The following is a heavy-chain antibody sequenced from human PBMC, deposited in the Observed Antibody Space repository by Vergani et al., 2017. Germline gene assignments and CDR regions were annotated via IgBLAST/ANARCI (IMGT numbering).Heavy chain of an antibody. D-gene: IGHD2-2*01. CDR2: IYYSGST. CDR1: GGSISSGGYY. J-gene: IGHJ5*02. V-gene: IGHV4-31*03. CDR3: ARAPYCSSTSCYDGAWFDP. Sequence: QVQLQESGPGLVKPSQTLSLTCTVSGGSISSGGYYWSWIRQHPGKGLEWIGYIYYSGSTYYNPSLKSRVTISVDTSKNKFSLKLSSVTAADTAVYYCARAPYCSSTSCYDGAWFDPWGQGTLVTVSS.